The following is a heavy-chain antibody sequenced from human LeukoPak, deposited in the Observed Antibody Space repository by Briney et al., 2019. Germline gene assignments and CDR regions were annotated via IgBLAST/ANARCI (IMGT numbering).Heavy chain of an antibody. J-gene: IGHJ4*02. V-gene: IGHV3-23*01. CDR1: GFTFTNYA. CDR3: AKWGDYDVLTGYYDSDY. D-gene: IGHD3-9*01. Sequence: GASLRLSCAASGFTFTNYAMSWVRQAQGKGLEWVSAIVGSGVSTYYADSVKGRFTISRYNSKDTLYLQMNSLRAEDTAVYYCAKWGDYDVLTGYYDSDYWGQGTRVTVSS. CDR2: IVGSGVST.